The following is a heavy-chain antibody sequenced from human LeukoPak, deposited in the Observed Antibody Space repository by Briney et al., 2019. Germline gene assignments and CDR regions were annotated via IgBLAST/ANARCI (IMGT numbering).Heavy chain of an antibody. CDR3: ARDRYSYGYYYYYGMDV. V-gene: IGHV3-21*01. Sequence: GGSLRLSCAASGFTFSGYSMNWVRQAPGKGLEWVSSISSSSSYIYYADSVKGRFTISRDNAKNSLYLQMNSLRDEDTAVYYCARDRYSYGYYYYYGMDVWGQGTTGTFSS. CDR2: ISSSSSYI. CDR1: GFTFSGYS. D-gene: IGHD5-18*01. J-gene: IGHJ6*02.